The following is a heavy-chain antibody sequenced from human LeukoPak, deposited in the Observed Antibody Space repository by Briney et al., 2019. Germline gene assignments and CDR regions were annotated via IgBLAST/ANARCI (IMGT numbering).Heavy chain of an antibody. Sequence: SETLSLTCTVSGGSISSYYWSWIRQPPGKALEWIGYIYYSGTTNYNPSLKSRVTISVDTSKNQFSLKLSSVTAADTAVYYCARDVYGVPRQVYFDYWGQGTLVTVSS. D-gene: IGHD4-17*01. J-gene: IGHJ4*02. CDR2: IYYSGTT. CDR1: GGSISSYY. V-gene: IGHV4-59*01. CDR3: ARDVYGVPRQVYFDY.